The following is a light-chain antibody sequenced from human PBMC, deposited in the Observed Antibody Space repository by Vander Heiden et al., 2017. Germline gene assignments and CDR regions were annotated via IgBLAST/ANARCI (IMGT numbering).Light chain of an antibody. CDR3: SSYTSRSTLVV. J-gene: IGLJ2*01. V-gene: IGLV2-14*01. CDR1: SSDAGGYNY. CDR2: EVS. Sequence: SALTQPTSVSGSPGQSITISCTGTSSDAGGYNYVSCYQQHPGKAPKVIIYEVSNRPSGVSNRFSGSKSGNTASLTISGLQAEDEADYYCSSYTSRSTLVVFGGGTKLTVL.